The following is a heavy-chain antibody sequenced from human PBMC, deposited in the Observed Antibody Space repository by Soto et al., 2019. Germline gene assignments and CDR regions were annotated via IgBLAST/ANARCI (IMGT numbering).Heavy chain of an antibody. J-gene: IGHJ4*02. D-gene: IGHD1-26*01. CDR1: GFTFSDYY. CDR2: ISSSSSYT. Sequence: GGSLRLSCAASGFTFSDYYMSWIRQAPGKGLEWVSYISSSSSYTNYADSVKGRFTISRDNAKNSLYLQMNSLRAEDTAVYYFARGRGSYRLDFDYWGQGTLVTVSS. CDR3: ARGRGSYRLDFDY. V-gene: IGHV3-11*06.